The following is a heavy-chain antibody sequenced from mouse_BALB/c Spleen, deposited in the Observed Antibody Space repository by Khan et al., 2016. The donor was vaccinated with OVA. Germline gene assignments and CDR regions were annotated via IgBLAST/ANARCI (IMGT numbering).Heavy chain of an antibody. CDR1: GFTFSSYA. J-gene: IGHJ1*01. V-gene: IGHV5-9-3*01. CDR3: ARQEDGYYVRYLDV. Sequence: EVELVESGGGLVKPGGSLKLSCAASGFTFSSYAMSWVRQPPAKRLEWVATISSGGSYTYYPASVKGRFTISRDNAKTTLYLQMSRLRSEDTAMYDGARQEDGYYVRYLDVWGAGTTVTVSS. CDR2: ISSGGSYT. D-gene: IGHD2-3*01.